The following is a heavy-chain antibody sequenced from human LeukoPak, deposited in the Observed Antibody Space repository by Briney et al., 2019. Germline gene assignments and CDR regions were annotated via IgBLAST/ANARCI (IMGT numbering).Heavy chain of an antibody. CDR3: ARDQSSIKDAFDI. Sequence: ASVKVSCKASGYTFTSYGISWIRQAPRQGLEWMGWISVYNGNTNYVQKFQDRVTMTTDTSTSTAYMELRSLRSDDTAVYYCARDQSSIKDAFDIWGQGTMVTVSS. D-gene: IGHD2/OR15-2a*01. CDR1: GYTFTSYG. V-gene: IGHV1-18*01. J-gene: IGHJ3*02. CDR2: ISVYNGNT.